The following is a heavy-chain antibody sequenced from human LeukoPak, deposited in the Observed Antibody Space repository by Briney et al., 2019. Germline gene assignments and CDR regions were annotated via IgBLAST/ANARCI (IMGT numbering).Heavy chain of an antibody. J-gene: IGHJ4*02. CDR1: GGSISSYY. Sequence: SETLSLTCTVSGGSISSYYWSWIRRPPGKGLEWIGYIYYSGSTNYNPSLKSRVTISVDTSKNQFSLKLSSVTAADTAVYYCARDLSQGPYCTNGVCSMIFDHWGQGTQVTVSS. D-gene: IGHD2-8*01. V-gene: IGHV4-59*01. CDR3: ARDLSQGPYCTNGVCSMIFDH. CDR2: IYYSGST.